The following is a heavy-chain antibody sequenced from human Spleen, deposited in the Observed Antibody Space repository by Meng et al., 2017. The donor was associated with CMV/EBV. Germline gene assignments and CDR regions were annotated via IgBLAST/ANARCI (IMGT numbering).Heavy chain of an antibody. D-gene: IGHD2-21*02. CDR1: GSSFRAYN. Sequence: SGSSFRAYNFIWVRQAPGQGLEWVGRLIPVLSVENYAQQFQGRVTITADKSTASVHLALRGLGYDDTAIYYCGRGDGIGAPPPFDSWGQGTLVTVSS. J-gene: IGHJ4*02. V-gene: IGHV1-69*02. CDR3: GRGDGIGAPPPFDS. CDR2: LIPVLSVE.